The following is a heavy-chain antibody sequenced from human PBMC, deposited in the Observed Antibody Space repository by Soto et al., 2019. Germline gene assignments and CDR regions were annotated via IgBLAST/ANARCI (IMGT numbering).Heavy chain of an antibody. J-gene: IGHJ6*02. D-gene: IGHD3-10*01. CDR2: ISSSSSYI. CDR1: GFTFSSYS. CDR3: ARDVRGSYGMDV. V-gene: IGHV3-21*01. Sequence: GGSLILSCAASGFTFSSYSMNWVRQTPGKGLEWVSSISSSSSYIYFADSLKGRFTISRDNAKNSLYLQMNSLRAEDTAVYYCARDVRGSYGMDVWGQGT.